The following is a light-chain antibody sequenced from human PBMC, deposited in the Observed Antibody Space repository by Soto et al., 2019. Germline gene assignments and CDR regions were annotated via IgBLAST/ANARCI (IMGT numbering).Light chain of an antibody. V-gene: IGLV2-14*01. J-gene: IGLJ3*02. CDR2: EVT. CDR1: SNDVGLYNY. Sequence: QSVLTQPASVSGSPGQSITISCTGTSNDVGLYNYVSWYQQHPGKAPKLMIYEVTNRPSGVSNRFSGSKSDNTASLTISGLQAEDEADYYCSSHTRSNTWVFGAGTKVTVL. CDR3: SSHTRSNTWV.